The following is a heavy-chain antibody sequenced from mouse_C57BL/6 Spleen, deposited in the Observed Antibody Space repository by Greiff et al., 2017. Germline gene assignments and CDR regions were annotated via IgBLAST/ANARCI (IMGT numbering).Heavy chain of an antibody. CDR3: ARSGSNFYYFDY. J-gene: IGHJ2*01. D-gene: IGHD2-5*01. CDR1: GYAFSSSW. CDR2: IYPGDGDT. Sequence: LQESGPELVKPGASVKISCKASGYAFSSSWMNWVKQRPGKGLEWIGRIYPGDGDTNYNGKFKGKATLTVDQSSSTAYMQLNSLTSEDSAVYYCARSGSNFYYFDYWGQGTTLTVSS. V-gene: IGHV1-82*01.